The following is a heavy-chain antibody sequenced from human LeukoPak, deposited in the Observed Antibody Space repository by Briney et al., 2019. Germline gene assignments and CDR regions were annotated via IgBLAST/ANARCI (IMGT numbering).Heavy chain of an antibody. CDR1: GFTFSSYA. Sequence: GGSLRLSCAASGFTFSSYAMSWVRQAPGKGLEWVSAISVSGGNTQYADSVKGRFTISRDNSKNTLFLQMDSLRAEDTAVYYCAKASAPCSSGWSAFDIWGQGTMVTVSS. V-gene: IGHV3-23*01. D-gene: IGHD6-19*01. J-gene: IGHJ3*02. CDR3: AKASAPCSSGWSAFDI. CDR2: ISVSGGNT.